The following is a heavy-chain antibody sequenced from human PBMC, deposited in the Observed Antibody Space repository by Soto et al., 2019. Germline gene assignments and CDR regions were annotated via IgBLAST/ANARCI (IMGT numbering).Heavy chain of an antibody. Sequence: ASVKVSCKASGYTFSRYAMHWVRQAPGQRLEWMGLINAGTGFTKYSQKFQGRVTITRGKSASTAYMELSSLRSEDTAVYYCARAGDDCSTTTCYMIDYWGQGNLVTVSS. J-gene: IGHJ4*02. CDR2: INAGTGFT. CDR3: ARAGDDCSTTTCYMIDY. V-gene: IGHV1-3*01. D-gene: IGHD2-2*02. CDR1: GYTFSRYA.